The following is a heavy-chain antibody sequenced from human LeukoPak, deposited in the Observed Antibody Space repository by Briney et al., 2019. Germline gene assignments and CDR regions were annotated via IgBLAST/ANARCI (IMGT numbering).Heavy chain of an antibody. CDR1: GFTFSSYA. V-gene: IGHV3-21*01. Sequence: PGGSLRLSCAASGFTFSSYAMSWVRQAPGKGLEWVSSISSSSSYIYYADSVKGRFTISRDNAKNSLYLQMNSLRAEDTAVYYCAREGPWTADYGMDVWGQGTTVTVSS. CDR3: AREGPWTADYGMDV. CDR2: ISSSSSYI. D-gene: IGHD3/OR15-3a*01. J-gene: IGHJ6*02.